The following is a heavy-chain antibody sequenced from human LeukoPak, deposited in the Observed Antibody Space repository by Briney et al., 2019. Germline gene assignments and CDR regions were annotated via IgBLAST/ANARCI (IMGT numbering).Heavy chain of an antibody. D-gene: IGHD6-13*01. CDR3: AKDLYRRQHLGLFDS. CDR2: ISGTSGYI. CDR1: GFTFNLYT. J-gene: IGHJ4*02. V-gene: IGHV3-21*01. Sequence: GGSLRLSCVTSGFTFNLYTMNWVRRAPGKGLEWVSSISGTSGYIYYADSVKGRFTISRDNTKNSLYLQLNSLRVEDTAVHYCAKDLYRRQHLGLFDSWGQGTLVTVSS.